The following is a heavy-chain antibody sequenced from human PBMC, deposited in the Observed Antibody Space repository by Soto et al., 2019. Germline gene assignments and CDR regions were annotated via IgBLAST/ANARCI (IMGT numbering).Heavy chain of an antibody. CDR3: AKAYLYGDCAGEY. J-gene: IGHJ6*03. CDR1: GFTFSSYG. V-gene: IGHV3-30*18. D-gene: IGHD4-17*01. Sequence: QVQLVESGGGVVQPGRSLRLSCAASGFTFSSYGMHWVRQAPGKGLEWVVVISYDGSNKYYADSVKGRFTISRDNSKNTLYLQMNSLRAEDTAVYYCAKAYLYGDCAGEYRGKGTTVTVSS. CDR2: ISYDGSNK.